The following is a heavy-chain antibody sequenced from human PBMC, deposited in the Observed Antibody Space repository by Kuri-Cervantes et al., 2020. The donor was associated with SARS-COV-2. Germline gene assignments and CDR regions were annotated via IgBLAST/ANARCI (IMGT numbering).Heavy chain of an antibody. V-gene: IGHV3-21*01. CDR1: GFTFSDYT. D-gene: IGHD7-27*01. Sequence: GESLKISCAASGFTFSDYTMNWIRQAPGKGLEWVASIDSSSYYIYHADSVKGRLTISRDNAKTSVYLQMNSLKVEDTAVYYCAREEGGELGEAFDYWGQGALVTVSS. CDR2: IDSSSYYI. J-gene: IGHJ4*02. CDR3: AREEGGELGEAFDY.